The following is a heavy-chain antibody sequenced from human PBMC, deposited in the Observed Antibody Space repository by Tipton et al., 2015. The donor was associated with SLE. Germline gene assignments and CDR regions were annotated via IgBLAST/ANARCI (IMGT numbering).Heavy chain of an antibody. CDR2: IYYSGST. CDR3: ARVRPPWSIVGVVKGTDYYYMDV. V-gene: IGHV4-39*07. CDR1: GGSISSSSYY. Sequence: TLSLTCTVSGGSISSSSYYWGWIRQPPGKGLEWIGSIYYSGSTYYNPSLKSRVTISVDTSKNQFSLKLSSVTAADTAVYYCARVRPPWSIVGVVKGTDYYYMDVWGKGTTVTVSS. D-gene: IGHD3-3*01. J-gene: IGHJ6*03.